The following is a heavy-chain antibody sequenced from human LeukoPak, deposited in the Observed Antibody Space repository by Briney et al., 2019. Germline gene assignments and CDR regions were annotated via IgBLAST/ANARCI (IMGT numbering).Heavy chain of an antibody. CDR1: GYTYTKSW. V-gene: IGHV5-51*01. D-gene: IGHD2-2*02. J-gene: IGHJ4*02. Sequence: GESLKISCEGSGYTYTKSWIAWVRQMPGKGLESMGIINPVDSETRYSPSFQGQVTISVDKSISTAYLQWSSLKASDTAMYYCARQGCTTTSCHTIDYWGQGTLVTVSS. CDR3: ARQGCTTTSCHTIDY. CDR2: INPVDSET.